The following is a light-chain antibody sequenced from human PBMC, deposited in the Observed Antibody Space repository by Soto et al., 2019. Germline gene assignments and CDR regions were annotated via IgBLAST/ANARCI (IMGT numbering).Light chain of an antibody. CDR2: GAS. J-gene: IGKJ2*01. Sequence: DIQMTQSPSAVSASVGATVTVTCRASQGITTFLAWCRQRPGKVPERLIYGASSLQSGVPSRFSGRGSGTEFTLTISSLQPEDFGTYYCLQHNSYPYTFGPGTKVDIK. CDR1: QGITTF. CDR3: LQHNSYPYT. V-gene: IGKV1-17*03.